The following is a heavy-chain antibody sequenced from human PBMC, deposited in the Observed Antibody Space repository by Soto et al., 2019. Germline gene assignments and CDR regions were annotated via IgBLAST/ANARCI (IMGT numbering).Heavy chain of an antibody. CDR3: ARDWQLGHYYYGMDV. D-gene: IGHD6-6*01. Sequence: PGGSLRLSCAASGFTFSSYSMNWVRQAPGKGLEWVSSISSSSSYIYYADSVKGRFTISRDNAKNSLYLQMNSLRAEDTAVYYCARDWQLGHYYYGMDVWGQGTTVTVSS. J-gene: IGHJ6*02. V-gene: IGHV3-21*01. CDR1: GFTFSSYS. CDR2: ISSSSSYI.